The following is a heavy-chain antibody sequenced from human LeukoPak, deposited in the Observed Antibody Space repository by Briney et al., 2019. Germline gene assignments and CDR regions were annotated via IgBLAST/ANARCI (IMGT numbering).Heavy chain of an antibody. Sequence: QAGGSLRLSCAASGFTFSSYSMNWVRQAPGKGLEWVSYISSSSSTIYYADSVKGRFTISRDNAKNSLYLQMNSLRAEDTAVYYCARDYYYDSSGYYHGIFDCWGQGTLVTVSS. CDR1: GFTFSSYS. J-gene: IGHJ4*02. V-gene: IGHV3-48*01. D-gene: IGHD3-22*01. CDR2: ISSSSSTI. CDR3: ARDYYYDSSGYYHGIFDC.